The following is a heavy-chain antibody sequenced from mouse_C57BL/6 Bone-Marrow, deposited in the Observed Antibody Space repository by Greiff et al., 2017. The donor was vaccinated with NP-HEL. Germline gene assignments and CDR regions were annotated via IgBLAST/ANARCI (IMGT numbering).Heavy chain of an antibody. Sequence: EVQLQESVAELVRPGASVKLSCTASGFNIKNTYMHWVKQRPEQGLEWIGRIDPANGNTKYAPKFQGKATITADTSSNTAYLQLSSLTSEDTAIYYCASRLYYDYDGFAYWGQGTLVTVSA. CDR1: GFNIKNTY. D-gene: IGHD2-4*01. V-gene: IGHV14-3*01. CDR2: IDPANGNT. CDR3: ASRLYYDYDGFAY. J-gene: IGHJ3*01.